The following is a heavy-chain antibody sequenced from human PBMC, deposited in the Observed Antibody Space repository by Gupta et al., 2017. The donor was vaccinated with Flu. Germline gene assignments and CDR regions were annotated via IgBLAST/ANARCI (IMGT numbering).Heavy chain of an antibody. CDR1: GFTFSSHG. V-gene: IGHV3-33*01. Sequence: QVHLVESGGGVVQPGRSLRISCATSGFTFSSHGMHWVSPAPGKGLEWVAVICYDGSNKYYAASGSGLFTITRDDSEDTLYLQMDSLGDEDTAVYYCTREPGHSSSGLEYFDVWGRGTLVTVSS. J-gene: IGHJ2*01. CDR2: ICYDGSNK. D-gene: IGHD6-6*01. CDR3: TREPGHSSSGLEYFDV.